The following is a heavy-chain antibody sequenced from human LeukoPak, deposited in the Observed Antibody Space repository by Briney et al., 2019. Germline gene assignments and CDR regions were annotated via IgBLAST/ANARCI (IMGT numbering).Heavy chain of an antibody. Sequence: ASVKLSCKGSGYIFTYYCVSWVRQAPGQGLEWMGWISAYNGNTNYAQKLQGRVNMTTDTSTSTAYMELRSLRSDDTAVYYCARQSEQQLVFAIDYWGQGTLVTVSS. CDR1: GYIFTYYC. D-gene: IGHD6-13*01. CDR2: ISAYNGNT. CDR3: ARQSEQQLVFAIDY. J-gene: IGHJ4*02. V-gene: IGHV1-18*04.